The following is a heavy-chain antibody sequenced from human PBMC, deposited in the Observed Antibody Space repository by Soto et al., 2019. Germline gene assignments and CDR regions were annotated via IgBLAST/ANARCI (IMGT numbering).Heavy chain of an antibody. D-gene: IGHD6-6*01. Sequence: ASVKVSCKASGYTFTGYYMHWVRQAPGQGLEWMGWINPNSGGTNYAQKFQGWVTMTRDTSISTAYMELSRLRSDDTAVYYCARGPGSSSSGRLDYWGQGTLVTVSS. J-gene: IGHJ4*02. CDR2: INPNSGGT. V-gene: IGHV1-2*04. CDR3: ARGPGSSSSGRLDY. CDR1: GYTFTGYY.